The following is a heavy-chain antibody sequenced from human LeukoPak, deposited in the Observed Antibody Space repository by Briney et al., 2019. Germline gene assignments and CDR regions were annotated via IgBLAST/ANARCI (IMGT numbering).Heavy chain of an antibody. CDR3: ARFAAGGSYYYYMDV. J-gene: IGHJ6*03. Sequence: GGSLRLSCAASGFTVSSHYMTWVRQAPGKGLEWVSIIYSGGSTYYADSVKGRFTISRDNAKNSLYLQMNSLRADDTAVYYCARFAAGGSYYYYMDVWGKGTTVTVSS. CDR1: GFTVSSHY. V-gene: IGHV3-53*01. D-gene: IGHD6-25*01. CDR2: IYSGGST.